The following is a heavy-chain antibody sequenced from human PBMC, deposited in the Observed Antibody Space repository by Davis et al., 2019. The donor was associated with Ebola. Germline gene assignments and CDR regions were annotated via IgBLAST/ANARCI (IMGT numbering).Heavy chain of an antibody. V-gene: IGHV3-64D*08. CDR2: ISSNGGST. D-gene: IGHD3-10*01. CDR1: GFTFSSYA. Sequence: GESLKISCSASGFTFSSYAMHWVRQAPGKGLEYVSAISSNGGSTYYADSVKGRFTISRDNSKNTLYLQMSSLRAEDTAVYYCVKAVITMVRGVTAFDYWGQGTLVTVSS. CDR3: VKAVITMVRGVTAFDY. J-gene: IGHJ4*02.